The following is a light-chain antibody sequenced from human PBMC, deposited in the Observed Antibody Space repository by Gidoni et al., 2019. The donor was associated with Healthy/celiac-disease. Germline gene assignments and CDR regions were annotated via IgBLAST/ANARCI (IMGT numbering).Light chain of an antibody. CDR2: DVS. CDR1: SSDVGGYND. Sequence: QSALPQPRSVSWSPGRSVTISCTGTSSDVGGYNDVSWYQQHPGKAPKLMIYDVSKRPSGVPDRFSGSKSGNTASLTISGRQAEDEADYYCCSYAGSYTWVFGGGTKLTVL. J-gene: IGLJ3*02. V-gene: IGLV2-11*01. CDR3: CSYAGSYTWV.